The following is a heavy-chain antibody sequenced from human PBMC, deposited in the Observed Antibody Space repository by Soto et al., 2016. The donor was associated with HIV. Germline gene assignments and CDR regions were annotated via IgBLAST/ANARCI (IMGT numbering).Heavy chain of an antibody. CDR1: GYTFTRYG. Sequence: QVQLVQSGAEVKKPGASVKVSCKASGYTFTRYGISWVRQAPGQGLEWMGWISTYNDNTHSAQKFQGRVTMTTDTSTTTAYMELTSLTSDDTAVYYCARDLPLLDVWGQGTAVTVSS. V-gene: IGHV1-18*01. CDR2: ISTYNDNT. CDR3: ARDLPLLDV. J-gene: IGHJ6*02.